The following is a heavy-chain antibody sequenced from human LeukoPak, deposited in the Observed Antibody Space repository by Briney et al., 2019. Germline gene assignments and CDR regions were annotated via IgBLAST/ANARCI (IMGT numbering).Heavy chain of an antibody. CDR3: AREGGDGYKKNWFDP. CDR1: GFTFSSYA. CDR2: ISYDGSNK. Sequence: PGGSLRLSCAASGFTFSSYAMHWVRQAPGKGLEWVAVISYDGSNKYYADSVKGRFTISRDNSKNTLYLQMNSLRAEDTAVYYCAREGGDGYKKNWFDPWGQGTLVTVSS. J-gene: IGHJ5*02. V-gene: IGHV3-30-3*01. D-gene: IGHD5-24*01.